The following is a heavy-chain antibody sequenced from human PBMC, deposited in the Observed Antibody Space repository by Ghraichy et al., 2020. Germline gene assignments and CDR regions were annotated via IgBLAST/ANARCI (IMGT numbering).Heavy chain of an antibody. J-gene: IGHJ5*02. Sequence: SLNIACSVSGASISSGYDYWSWIRQPPGKGLEWIGYIYYSGSTYYNPSLASRVTMSVDSSKNQFSLRLNSVTAADTAVYYCARQYCTSTSCNTGFNWFDPWGQGTLATVSS. CDR3: ARQYCTSTSCNTGFNWFDP. D-gene: IGHD2-2*01. CDR1: GASISSGYDY. V-gene: IGHV4-30-4*01. CDR2: IYYSGST.